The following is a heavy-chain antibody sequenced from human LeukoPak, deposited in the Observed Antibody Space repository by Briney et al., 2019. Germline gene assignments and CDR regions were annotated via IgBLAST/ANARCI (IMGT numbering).Heavy chain of an antibody. V-gene: IGHV3-11*01. CDR1: GFTFSSYA. CDR2: ISGDGRTT. J-gene: IGHJ4*02. Sequence: GGSLRLSCAASGFTFSSYAMTWTRQAPGKGLEWISYISGDGRTTYYADSVKGRFTISRDNAKNSLYLQMNSLRAEDTAVYYCTSLHYFSVNYWGQGTQVTVSS. D-gene: IGHD3-3*01. CDR3: TSLHYFSVNY.